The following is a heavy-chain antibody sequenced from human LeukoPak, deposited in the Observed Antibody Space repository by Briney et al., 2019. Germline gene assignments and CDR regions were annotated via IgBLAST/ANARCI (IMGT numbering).Heavy chain of an antibody. Sequence: SVKVSCKASGGTFSSYAISWVRQAPGQGLEWMGGIIPIFGTANYAQKFQGRVTITADKSTSTAYMELSSLRSEDTAVYYCATGTTGTTPRDYWGQGTLVTVSS. CDR3: ATGTTGTTPRDY. CDR2: IIPIFGTA. J-gene: IGHJ4*02. CDR1: GGTFSSYA. D-gene: IGHD1-1*01. V-gene: IGHV1-69*06.